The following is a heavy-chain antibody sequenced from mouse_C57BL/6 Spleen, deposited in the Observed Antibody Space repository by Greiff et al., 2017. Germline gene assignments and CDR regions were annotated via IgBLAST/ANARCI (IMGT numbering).Heavy chain of an antibody. CDR1: GFTFPDYY. Sequence: EVQLVESGGGLVQPGGSLSLSCAASGFTFPDYYMSWVRQPPGKALEWLGFIRNKAHGYTTAYSASVKGRFTISRDNSQSILYRQMNALRAEDSATYYCARYIYYDYSYAMDYWGQGTSVTVSS. D-gene: IGHD2-4*01. V-gene: IGHV7-3*01. CDR2: IRNKAHGYTT. CDR3: ARYIYYDYSYAMDY. J-gene: IGHJ4*01.